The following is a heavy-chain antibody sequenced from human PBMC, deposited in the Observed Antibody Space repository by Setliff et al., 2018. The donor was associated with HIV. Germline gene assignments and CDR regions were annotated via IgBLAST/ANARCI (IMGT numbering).Heavy chain of an antibody. CDR3: ATAGEMATIGYSYYYMGG. Sequence: GASVKVSCKASGGTFSRNPISWVRQAPGQGLEWMGGITPIFGTTKYAQKFQGRVTITADESRTTAYLDLNSLRSEDTAVYYCATAGEMATIGYSYYYMGGWGKGTTVTVSS. CDR2: ITPIFGTT. D-gene: IGHD3-10*01. J-gene: IGHJ6*03. V-gene: IGHV1-69*13. CDR1: GGTFSRNP.